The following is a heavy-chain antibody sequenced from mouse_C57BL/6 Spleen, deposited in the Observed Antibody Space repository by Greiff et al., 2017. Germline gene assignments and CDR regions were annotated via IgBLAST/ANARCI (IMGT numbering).Heavy chain of an antibody. Sequence: EVQLQESGGGLVKPGGSLKLSCAASGFTFSSYAMSWVRQTPEKRLEWVATISDGGSYTYYPDNVKGRFTISRDNAKNNLYLQMSHLKSEDTAMYYCARVGYDYAWFAYWGQGTLVTVSA. D-gene: IGHD2-4*01. V-gene: IGHV5-4*01. CDR2: ISDGGSYT. CDR3: ARVGYDYAWFAY. CDR1: GFTFSSYA. J-gene: IGHJ3*01.